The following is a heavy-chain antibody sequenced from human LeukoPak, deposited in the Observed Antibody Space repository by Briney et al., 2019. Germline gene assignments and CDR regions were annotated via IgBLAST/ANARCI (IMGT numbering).Heavy chain of an antibody. D-gene: IGHD3-10*01. J-gene: IGHJ6*02. CDR3: ARAGSGYYGSGSYLVTENYYYYGMDV. CDR1: GYTFTSYG. CDR2: ISAYNGNT. Sequence: ASVKVSCKASGYTFTSYGISWVRQAPGQGLEWMGWISAYNGNTNYAQKLQGRVTMTTDTSTSTAYMELRSLRSDDTAVYYCARAGSGYYGSGSYLVTENYYYYGMDVWGQGTTVTVSS. V-gene: IGHV1-18*01.